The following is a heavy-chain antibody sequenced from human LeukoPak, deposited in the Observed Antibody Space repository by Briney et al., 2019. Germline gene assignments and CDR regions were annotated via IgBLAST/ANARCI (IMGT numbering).Heavy chain of an antibody. CDR2: IIPIFGTA. Sequence: SVKVSCTASGGTFSSYAISWVRQAPGQGLEWMGGIIPIFGTANYAQKFQGRVTITADESTSTAYMELSSLRSEDTAVYYCARGFYGGNDDYYYYYMDVWGKGTTVTVSS. D-gene: IGHD4-23*01. CDR3: ARGFYGGNDDYYYYYMDV. J-gene: IGHJ6*03. V-gene: IGHV1-69*01. CDR1: GGTFSSYA.